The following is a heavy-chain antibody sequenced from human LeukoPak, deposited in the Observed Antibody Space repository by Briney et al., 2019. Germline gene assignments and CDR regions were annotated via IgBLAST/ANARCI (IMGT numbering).Heavy chain of an antibody. Sequence: ASVKVSCKASGYTFTSYYMHWVRRAPGQGLEWMGIINPSGGSTSYAQKFQGRVTMTRDTSTSTVYMELSSLRSEDTAVYYCASGDYYDSSGYYGNEYFQHWGQGTLVTVSS. D-gene: IGHD3-22*01. CDR3: ASGDYYDSSGYYGNEYFQH. V-gene: IGHV1-46*01. CDR2: INPSGGST. CDR1: GYTFTSYY. J-gene: IGHJ1*01.